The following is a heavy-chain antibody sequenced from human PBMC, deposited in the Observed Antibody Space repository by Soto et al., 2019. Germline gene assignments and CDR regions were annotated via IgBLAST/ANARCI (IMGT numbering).Heavy chain of an antibody. Sequence: RRLSCAASGFTFSSYSMNWVRQAPGKGLEWVSSISSSSSYIYYADSVKGRFTISRDNAKNSLYLQMNSLRAEDTAVYYCAREDRLTMVRGVIPLYNWFDPWGQGTLVTVSS. J-gene: IGHJ5*02. D-gene: IGHD3-10*01. CDR2: ISSSSSYI. CDR3: AREDRLTMVRGVIPLYNWFDP. V-gene: IGHV3-21*01. CDR1: GFTFSSYS.